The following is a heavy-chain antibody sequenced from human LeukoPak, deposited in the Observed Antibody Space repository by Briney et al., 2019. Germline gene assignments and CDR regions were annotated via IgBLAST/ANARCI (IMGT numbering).Heavy chain of an antibody. CDR2: KYYSGSA. V-gene: IGHV4-31*03. CDR3: ATPYCSSISCLDVFNM. D-gene: IGHD2-2*01. J-gene: IGHJ3*02. CDR1: GVSVSDGRFY. Sequence: TLSLTCSVSGVSVSDGRFYWTWIRQHPGKGLEWIGYKYYSGSAKYNPSLKSRLTISVDTSKNQFSLQLSSVTAADTATYYCATPYCSSISCLDVFNMWGQGTRVTVSS.